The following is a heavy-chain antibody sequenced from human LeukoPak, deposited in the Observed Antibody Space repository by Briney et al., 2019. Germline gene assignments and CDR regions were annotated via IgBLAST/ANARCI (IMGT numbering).Heavy chain of an antibody. CDR3: AREGHDYGDNTPDY. J-gene: IGHJ4*02. CDR2: IIPLFGTA. CDR1: GGTFSSYG. Sequence: GASVKVSCKASGGTFSSYGISWVRQAPGQGLEWMGGIIPLFGTANYAQKFQGRLTISADESTRTVYMELSSLRSDDTAVYYCAREGHDYGDNTPDYWGRGTLVTVSS. V-gene: IGHV1-69*13. D-gene: IGHD4-17*01.